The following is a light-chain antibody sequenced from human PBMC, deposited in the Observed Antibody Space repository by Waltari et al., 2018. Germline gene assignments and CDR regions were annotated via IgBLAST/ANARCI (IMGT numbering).Light chain of an antibody. CDR1: SGHSTNV. CDR2: VNSDGSH. CDR3: ETGGHGTWV. Sequence: QLVLTQSPSASASLGASVKLTYTLSSGHSTNVIAWHQQQPERGPRYLLKVNSDGSHSKGAEIPDRFSGSSSGAERYLTISSLQSEDEADYYCETGGHGTWVFGGGTKLTVL. V-gene: IGLV4-69*01. J-gene: IGLJ3*02.